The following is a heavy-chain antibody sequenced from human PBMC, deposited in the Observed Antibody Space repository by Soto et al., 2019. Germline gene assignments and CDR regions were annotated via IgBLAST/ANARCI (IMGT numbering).Heavy chain of an antibody. V-gene: IGHV4-39*01. CDR3: ARHEGSSGWAPSLYYFDY. J-gene: IGHJ4*02. D-gene: IGHD6-19*01. Sequence: TVSGGSISSSSYYWGWIRQPPGKGLEWIGSIYYSGSTYYNPSLKSRVTISVDTSKNQFSLKLSSVTAADTAVYYCARHEGSSGWAPSLYYFDYWGQGTLVTVSS. CDR1: GGSISSSSYY. CDR2: IYYSGST.